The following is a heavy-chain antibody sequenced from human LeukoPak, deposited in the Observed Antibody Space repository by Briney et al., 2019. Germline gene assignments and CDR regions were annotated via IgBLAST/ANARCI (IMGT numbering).Heavy chain of an antibody. CDR3: ARDCGIEVAGMAYFHY. Sequence: GGSLSLSCAPSGFADSINYTSCVPGAPEGGLGWGSVIYSGERTYYADSVKGRFTISRDNSKNTLYLQMNSLRAEDTAVYYCARDCGIEVAGMAYFHYWGQGTLVTVSS. CDR2: IYSGERT. J-gene: IGHJ4*02. CDR1: GFADSINY. V-gene: IGHV3-53*01. D-gene: IGHD6-19*01.